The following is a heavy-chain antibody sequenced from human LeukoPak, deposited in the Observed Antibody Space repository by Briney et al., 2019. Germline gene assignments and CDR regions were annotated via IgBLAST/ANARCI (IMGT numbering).Heavy chain of an antibody. CDR3: AELGITMIGGV. Sequence: GGSLRLSCAASGFTFSSYAMNWIRQAPGKGLEWVASVSSSGAYIYYADLMEGRFTISRDNAKNSLYLQMNSLRAEDTAVYYCAELGITMIGGVWGKGTTVTISS. D-gene: IGHD3-10*02. J-gene: IGHJ6*04. V-gene: IGHV3-21*01. CDR2: VSSSGAYI. CDR1: GFTFSSYA.